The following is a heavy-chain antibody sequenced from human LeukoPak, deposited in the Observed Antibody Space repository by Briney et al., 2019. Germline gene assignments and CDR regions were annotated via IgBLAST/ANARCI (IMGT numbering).Heavy chain of an antibody. D-gene: IGHD6-13*01. Sequence: KPSETLSLTCAVYGGSFSGYYWSWIRQPPGKGLEWIGEINHSGSTNYNPSLKSRVTISVDTSKNQFSLKLSSVTAADTAVYYCARGVSIAAAGGFYMDVWGKGTTVTVSS. J-gene: IGHJ6*03. CDR2: INHSGST. V-gene: IGHV4-34*01. CDR3: ARGVSIAAAGGFYMDV. CDR1: GGSFSGYY.